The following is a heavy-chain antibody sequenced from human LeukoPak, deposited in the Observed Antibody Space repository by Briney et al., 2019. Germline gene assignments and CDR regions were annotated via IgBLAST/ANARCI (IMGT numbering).Heavy chain of an antibody. CDR1: GYTFTSYD. V-gene: IGHV1-8*01. Sequence: GASVKVSCKASGYTFTSYDINWVRQATGQGLEWMGWMNPNSGNTGYAQKFQGRVTMTRNASISTAYMELSSLRSEDTAVYYCARGHVATPDWFDPWGQGTLVTVSS. CDR3: ARGHVATPDWFDP. J-gene: IGHJ5*02. CDR2: MNPNSGNT.